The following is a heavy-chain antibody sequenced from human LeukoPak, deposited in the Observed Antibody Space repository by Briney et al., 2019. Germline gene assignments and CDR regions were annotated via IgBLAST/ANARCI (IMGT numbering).Heavy chain of an antibody. V-gene: IGHV3-21*01. D-gene: IGHD2-2*01. CDR1: GFTFSSYS. CDR2: ISSSSSYI. CDR3: AREQDIVVVPAVPGFDY. Sequence: GGSLRLSCAASGFTFSSYSMNWVRQAPGKGLEWVSSISSSSSYIYYADSVKGRFTISRDNAKNSLYLQMNSLRAEDAAAYYCAREQDIVVVPAVPGFDYWGQGTLVTVSS. J-gene: IGHJ4*02.